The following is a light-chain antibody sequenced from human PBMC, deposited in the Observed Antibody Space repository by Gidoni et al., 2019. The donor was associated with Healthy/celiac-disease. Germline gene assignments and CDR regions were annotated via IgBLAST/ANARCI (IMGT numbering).Light chain of an antibody. CDR2: DAS. CDR1: QDISNY. Sequence: DIQMTQSPSSLSASVGDRVTITCQASQDISNYLNWYQQKPGQAPKPLIYDASNLETGVPSRFSGSGSGTDFTLTIRSLQPEDIATYYCQQYDNPPFTFGPGTKVDIK. V-gene: IGKV1-33*01. CDR3: QQYDNPPFT. J-gene: IGKJ3*01.